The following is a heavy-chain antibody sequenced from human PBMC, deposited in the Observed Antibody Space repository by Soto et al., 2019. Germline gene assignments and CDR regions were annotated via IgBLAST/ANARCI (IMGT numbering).Heavy chain of an antibody. Sequence: GGSLRLSCAASGFTFSSYGMHWVRQAPGKGLEWVAVISYDGSNKYYADSVKGRFTISRDNSKNTLYLQMNSLRAEDTAVYYCAKDQGADYYGMDVWGQGTTVTVSS. CDR3: AKDQGADYYGMDV. D-gene: IGHD3-16*01. CDR2: ISYDGSNK. J-gene: IGHJ6*02. CDR1: GFTFSSYG. V-gene: IGHV3-30*18.